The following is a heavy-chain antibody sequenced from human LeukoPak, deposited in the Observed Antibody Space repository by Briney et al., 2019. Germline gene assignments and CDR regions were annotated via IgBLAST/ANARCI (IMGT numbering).Heavy chain of an antibody. CDR3: ARFDYADYLAFDY. V-gene: IGHV3-21*01. J-gene: IGHJ4*02. CDR2: IGSVGDST. D-gene: IGHD4-17*01. Sequence: GGSLRLSCAASGFNFRDAAMTWVRQAPGKGLEWVSLIGSVGDSTYYADSVKGRFTISRDNAKNSLYLQMNSLRAEDTAVYYCARFDYADYLAFDYWGQGTLVTVSS. CDR1: GFNFRDAA.